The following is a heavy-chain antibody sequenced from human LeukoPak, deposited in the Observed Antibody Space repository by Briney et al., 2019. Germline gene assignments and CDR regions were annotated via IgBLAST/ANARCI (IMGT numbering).Heavy chain of an antibody. CDR1: GGSFSGYY. V-gene: IGHV4-34*01. CDR3: ASAMAYYYYYGMDV. J-gene: IGHJ6*02. CDR2: INHSGST. Sequence: SETLSLTCAVYGGSFSGYYWSWIRQPPGKGLEWIGEINHSGSTNYNPSLKSRVTISVDTSKNQFSLKLSSVTAADTAVYYCASAMAYYYYYGMDVWGQGTTVTVSS. D-gene: IGHD5-18*01.